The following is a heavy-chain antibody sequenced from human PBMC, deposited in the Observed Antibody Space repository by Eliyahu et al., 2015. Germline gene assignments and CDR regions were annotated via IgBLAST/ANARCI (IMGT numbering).Heavy chain of an antibody. D-gene: IGHD6-13*01. V-gene: IGHV3-23*01. Sequence: GSGGSTYYADSVKGRFTISRDNSKNTLYLQMNSLRAEDTAVYYCAKDLHSSQTGGDYWGQGTLVTVSS. CDR3: AKDLHSSQTGGDY. CDR2: GSGGST. J-gene: IGHJ4*02.